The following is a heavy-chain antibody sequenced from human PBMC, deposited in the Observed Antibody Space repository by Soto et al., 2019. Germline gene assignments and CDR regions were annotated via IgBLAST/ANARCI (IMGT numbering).Heavy chain of an antibody. CDR3: ARLSPKLYYYDRSGYHGGFDY. J-gene: IGHJ4*01. CDR2: IYYSGST. V-gene: IGHV4-39*01. D-gene: IGHD3-22*01. Sequence: SETLSLTCTVSGGSISSSSYYWGWIRQPPGKGLEWIGSIYYSGSTYYNPSLKSRVTISVDTSKNQFSLKLSSVTAADTAVYYCARLSPKLYYYDRSGYHGGFDYWGHGTLVTVS. CDR1: GGSISSSSYY.